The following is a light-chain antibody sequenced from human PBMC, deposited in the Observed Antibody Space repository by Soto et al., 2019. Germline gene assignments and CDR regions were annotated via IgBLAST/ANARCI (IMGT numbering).Light chain of an antibody. Sequence: QSVLTQPASVSGSPGQSITISCTGTSSDVGGYIYVSWYQQHPGRAPKLMIYEVSNRPSGVSNRFSGSKSGNTASLTISGLQTEDEADYYCSSYATRNTVLFGGGTKLTVL. CDR2: EVS. CDR3: SSYATRNTVL. V-gene: IGLV2-14*01. J-gene: IGLJ2*01. CDR1: SSDVGGYIY.